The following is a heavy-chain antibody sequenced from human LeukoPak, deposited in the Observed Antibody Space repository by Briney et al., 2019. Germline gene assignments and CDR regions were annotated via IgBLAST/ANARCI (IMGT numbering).Heavy chain of an antibody. D-gene: IGHD2-15*01. J-gene: IGHJ4*02. V-gene: IGHV3-48*03. CDR3: ARFGGIAAIFDY. CDR2: ISSNGSNI. Sequence: GGSLRLSCAASGFTFSSYAMNWVRQAPGKGLEWVSYISSNGSNIYYADSVKGRFTISRDNAKNTLYLQMNSLRAEDTAVYYCARFGGIAAIFDYWGQGTLVTVSS. CDR1: GFTFSSYA.